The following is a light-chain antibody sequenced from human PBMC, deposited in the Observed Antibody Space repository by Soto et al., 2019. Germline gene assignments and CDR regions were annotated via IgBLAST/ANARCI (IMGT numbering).Light chain of an antibody. CDR3: QHYNSYSEA. CDR1: QSISSD. CDR2: DAS. J-gene: IGKJ1*01. Sequence: AIQMTQSPSSLSASVGDRVTISCRASQSISSDLNWYQQKPGKAPKLLIYDASSLESGVPSRFSGSGSGTEFTLTISSLQPDDFATYYCQHYNSYSEAFGQGTKVDIK. V-gene: IGKV1-13*02.